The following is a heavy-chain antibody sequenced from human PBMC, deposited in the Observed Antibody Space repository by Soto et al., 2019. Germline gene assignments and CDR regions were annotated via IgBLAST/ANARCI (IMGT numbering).Heavy chain of an antibody. V-gene: IGHV3-23*01. CDR2: ISGSGGST. Sequence: LSLTCAASGFTFSSYAMSWVRQAPGKGLEWVSAISGSGGSTYYADSVKGRFTISRDNSKNTLYLQMNSLRAEDTAVYYCAKPFSYCSSTSCYREAYYYYYYMDVWGKGTTVTVSS. CDR3: AKPFSYCSSTSCYREAYYYYYYMDV. J-gene: IGHJ6*03. D-gene: IGHD2-2*01. CDR1: GFTFSSYA.